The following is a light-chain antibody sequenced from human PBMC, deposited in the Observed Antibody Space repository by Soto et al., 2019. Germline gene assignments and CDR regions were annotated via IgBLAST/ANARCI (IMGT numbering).Light chain of an antibody. CDR3: SSYTSTSTLYV. J-gene: IGLJ1*01. V-gene: IGLV2-14*01. CDR1: NSDIGTYNY. CDR2: EVS. Sequence: QSGLTHPASVSGSPGQSITISCTGSNSDIGTYNYVSWYQQLPGKAPKLVISEVSNRPSGISGRFSGSKSGNAASLTISGLQAEDEATYYCSSYTSTSTLYVFGPGTKVTV.